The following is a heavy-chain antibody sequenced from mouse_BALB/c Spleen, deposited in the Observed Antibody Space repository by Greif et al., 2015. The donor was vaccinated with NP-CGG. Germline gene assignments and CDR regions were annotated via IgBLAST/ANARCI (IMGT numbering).Heavy chain of an antibody. CDR3: ARRTGTEAMDY. CDR2: IYPGSGNT. Sequence: QVQLQQPGPELVKPGASVKISCKASGYTFTDYYINWVKQKPGQGLEWIGWIYPGSGNTKYNEKFEGKATLTVDTSSSTAYMQLSSLTPEDTAVYFCARRTGTEAMDYWGQGTSVTVSS. V-gene: IGHV1-84*02. D-gene: IGHD4-1*01. CDR1: GYTFTDYY. J-gene: IGHJ4*01.